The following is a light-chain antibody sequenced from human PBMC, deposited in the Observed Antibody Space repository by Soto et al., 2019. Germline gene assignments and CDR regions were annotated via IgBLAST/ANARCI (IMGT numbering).Light chain of an antibody. CDR1: SSNIATNS. J-gene: IGLJ2*01. CDR3: AVWDDNLNSVV. CDR2: TNN. Sequence: QSVLTQPPSVSGTPGQRVTISCSGSSSNIATNSVNWYQQLPATAPRLLIYTNNRRPSEVPDRFSGSKSGTSASLAISGLQSEDEADYYCAVWDDNLNSVVFGGRIKVTVL. V-gene: IGLV1-44*01.